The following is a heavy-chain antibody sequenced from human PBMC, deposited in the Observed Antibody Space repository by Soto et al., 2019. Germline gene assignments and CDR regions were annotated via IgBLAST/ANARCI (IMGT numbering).Heavy chain of an antibody. CDR2: IYYSGGT. CDR1: GGSISSGGYY. J-gene: IGHJ3*02. Sequence: QVQLQESGPGLVKPSQTLSLTCTVSGGSISSGGYYWSWIRQHPGKGLEWIGYIYYSGGTYYNPSLKSRVTISVDTSKNRFSLKLSSVTAADTAVYYCARGGYPGGDWAFDIWGQGTMVTVSS. D-gene: IGHD3-16*01. CDR3: ARGGYPGGDWAFDI. V-gene: IGHV4-31*03.